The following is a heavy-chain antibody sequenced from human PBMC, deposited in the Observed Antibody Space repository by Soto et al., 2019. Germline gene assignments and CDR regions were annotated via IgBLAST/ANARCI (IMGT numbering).Heavy chain of an antibody. CDR2: INPHSGGR. D-gene: IGHD3-22*01. CDR3: ARGPQSHYYDSSGYSAEYFQH. J-gene: IGHJ1*01. CDR1: AYTFTGYY. Sequence: ASVKVSCKASAYTFTGYYMHWVRQAPGQGLEWMGWINPHSGGRNYAQKFQGRVTMTRDTSISTAYMELSRLRSDDTAVYYCARGPQSHYYDSSGYSAEYFQHWGQGTLVTVSS. V-gene: IGHV1-2*02.